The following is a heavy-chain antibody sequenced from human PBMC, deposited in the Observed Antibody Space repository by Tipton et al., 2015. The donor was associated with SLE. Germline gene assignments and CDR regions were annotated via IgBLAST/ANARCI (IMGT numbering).Heavy chain of an antibody. Sequence: TLSLTCTVSGGSISSYYWSWIRQPPGKGLEWIGSIYYSGSTYYNPSLKSRVTISVDTSKNQFSLKLSSVTAADTAVYYCARDNFWNRGYYFGGGEDYYYYYMDVWGKGTTVTVSS. CDR1: GGSISSYY. CDR3: ARDNFWNRGYYFGGGEDYYYYYMDV. J-gene: IGHJ6*03. CDR2: IYYSGST. V-gene: IGHV4-59*12. D-gene: IGHD3-3*01.